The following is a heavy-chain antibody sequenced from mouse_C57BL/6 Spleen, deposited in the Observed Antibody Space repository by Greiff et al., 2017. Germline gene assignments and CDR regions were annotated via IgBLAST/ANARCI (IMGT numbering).Heavy chain of an antibody. CDR1: GYTFTSYW. CDR3: ARGDYYVSSYGY. V-gene: IGHV1-72*01. J-gene: IGHJ2*01. CDR2: IDPNSGGT. D-gene: IGHD1-1*01. Sequence: VKLQQPGAELVKPGASVKLSCKASGYTFTSYWMHWVKQRPGRGLEWIGRIDPNSGGTKYNEKFKSKATLTVDKPSITAYMQLSSLTSEDSAVYYCARGDYYVSSYGYWGQGTTLTVAS.